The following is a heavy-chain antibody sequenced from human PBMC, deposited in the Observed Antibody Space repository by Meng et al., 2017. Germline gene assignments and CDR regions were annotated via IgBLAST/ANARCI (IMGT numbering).Heavy chain of an antibody. CDR1: GGTFSSNA. CDR3: ARESWFDP. J-gene: IGHJ5*02. V-gene: IGHV1-69*01. Sequence: GPVLQTGGAVKKPGSSVTVSCKASGGTFSSNAMSGVGQAPGQGLEWMGGIIPIFGTADHAQKFQGRVTITADESTSTAYMELSSLRSEDTAVYYCARESWFDPWGQGTLVTVSS. CDR2: IIPIFGTA.